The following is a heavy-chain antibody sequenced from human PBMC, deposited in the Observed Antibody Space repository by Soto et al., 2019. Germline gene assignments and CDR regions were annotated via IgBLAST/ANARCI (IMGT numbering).Heavy chain of an antibody. D-gene: IGHD3-3*01. V-gene: IGHV3-30*18. CDR2: ISYDGSNK. Sequence: XVCLRLPCAACGFSFSGYGVHRVRQAPGKGLEWVAVISYDGSNKYYADSVKGRFTISRDNSKNTLYLQMNSLRAEDTAVYYCAKDRPHPITIFGVVIIHHAYYYGMDVWGPGTTVTVPS. J-gene: IGHJ6*02. CDR3: AKDRPHPITIFGVVIIHHAYYYGMDV. CDR1: GFSFSGYG.